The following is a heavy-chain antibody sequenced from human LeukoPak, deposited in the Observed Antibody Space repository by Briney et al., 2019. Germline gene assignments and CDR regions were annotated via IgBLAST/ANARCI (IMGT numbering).Heavy chain of an antibody. J-gene: IGHJ3*02. CDR1: GFPFSSYA. D-gene: IGHD3-10*01. CDR3: ARPYSGFFAAFDI. CDR2: ISHDGDDK. Sequence: GGSRRLSCAASGFPFSSYAIHWCRQAPGKGLKWWAVISHDGDDKYYADSVKGRFALSRDNSKNTLYLQMNSLRAEDTAVYYCARPYSGFFAAFDIWGQGTMVTVSS. V-gene: IGHV3-30*09.